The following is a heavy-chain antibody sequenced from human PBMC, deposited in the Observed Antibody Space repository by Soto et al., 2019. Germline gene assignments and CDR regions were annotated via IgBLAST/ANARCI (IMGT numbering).Heavy chain of an antibody. Sequence: EVQLLESGGGLVQPGGSLRLSCAASGFTFSSYAMSWVRQAPGKGLEWVSAISGSGGSTYYADSVKGRFTISRDNSKNTLYLQMNSLRAEDTAAYYCAKDHEVPAAMGGLFDYWGQGTLVTVSS. D-gene: IGHD2-2*01. CDR1: GFTFSSYA. J-gene: IGHJ4*02. CDR3: AKDHEVPAAMGGLFDY. CDR2: ISGSGGST. V-gene: IGHV3-23*01.